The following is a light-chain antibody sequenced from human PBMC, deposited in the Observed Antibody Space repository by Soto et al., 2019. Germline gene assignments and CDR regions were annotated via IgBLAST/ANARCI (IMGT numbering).Light chain of an antibody. V-gene: IGKV3-15*01. CDR1: QSVATN. CDR2: GAS. Sequence: EAVLTQSPATLSVSPGERVTLSCRASQSVATNLAWYQQRPGQTPRLLIYGASKRAIGLPARFSGSGSGTEFTLTITSLQSEDFAVYYCQQRSSWPPFGGGTKVDIK. CDR3: QQRSSWPP. J-gene: IGKJ4*01.